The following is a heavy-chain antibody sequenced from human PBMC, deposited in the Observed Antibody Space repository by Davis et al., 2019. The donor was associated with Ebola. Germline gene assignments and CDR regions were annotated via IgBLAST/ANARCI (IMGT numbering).Heavy chain of an antibody. CDR2: IWYDGSNK. V-gene: IGHV3-33*06. CDR1: GFTFSSYG. CDR3: AKGPGYCSGGSCYFDY. J-gene: IGHJ4*02. D-gene: IGHD2-15*01. Sequence: GESLKISCAASGFTFSSYGMHWVRQAPGKGLEWVAVIWYDGSNKYHADSVKGRFTISRDNYKNTLYLQMNSLRAEDTAVYYCAKGPGYCSGGSCYFDYWGQGTLVTVSP.